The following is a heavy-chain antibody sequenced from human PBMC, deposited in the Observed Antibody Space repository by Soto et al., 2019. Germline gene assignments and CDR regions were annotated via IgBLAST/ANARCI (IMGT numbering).Heavy chain of an antibody. CDR2: TYYRSKWYN. V-gene: IGHV6-1*01. CDR3: ARDLVAVAGITGKYYYYGMDV. D-gene: IGHD6-19*01. CDR1: GDSVSSNSAA. Sequence: PSQTLSLTCAISGDSVSSNSAAWNWIRQSPSRGLEWLGRTYYRSKWYNDYAVSVKSRITINPDTSKNQFSLQLNSVTPEDTAVYYCARDLVAVAGITGKYYYYGMDVWGQGTTVTVSS. J-gene: IGHJ6*02.